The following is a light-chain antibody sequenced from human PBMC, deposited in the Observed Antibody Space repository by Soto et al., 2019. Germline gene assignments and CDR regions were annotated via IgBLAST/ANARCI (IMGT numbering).Light chain of an antibody. CDR1: QGIRND. Sequence: AIQMTQSPSSLSASVGDRVTITCRASQGIRNDLGWYQQKPGKAPKLLIYAASSLQSGVPSRFSGSGSGTDLTITISCMQSEDFATYYCQQYYSYPWTFGQGTKV. J-gene: IGKJ1*01. CDR2: AAS. V-gene: IGKV1-6*01. CDR3: QQYYSYPWT.